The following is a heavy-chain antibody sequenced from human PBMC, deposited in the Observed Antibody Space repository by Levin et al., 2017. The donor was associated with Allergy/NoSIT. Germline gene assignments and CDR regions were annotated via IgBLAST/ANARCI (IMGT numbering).Heavy chain of an antibody. CDR1: GFTFSSYA. CDR3: ARYYDSSGYSHFDY. D-gene: IGHD3-22*01. Sequence: GGSLRLSCAASGFTFSSYAMHWVRQAPGKGLEWVAVISYDGSNKYYADSVKGRFTISRDNSKNTLYLQMNSLRAEDTAVYYCARYYDSSGYSHFDYWGQGTLVTVSS. CDR2: ISYDGSNK. J-gene: IGHJ4*02. V-gene: IGHV3-30-3*01.